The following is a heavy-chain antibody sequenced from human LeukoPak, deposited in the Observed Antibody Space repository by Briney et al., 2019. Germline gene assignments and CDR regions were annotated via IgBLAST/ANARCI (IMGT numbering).Heavy chain of an antibody. CDR1: GFTVSSNY. D-gene: IGHD1-26*01. CDR3: AREPSGSLRYLY. CDR2: IYSGRST. Sequence: RPGGSVTLSCTPSGFTVSSNYMSCVRHAPGEGVEWVSVIYSGRSTYYADSVKGRFTISRDNSKNTLYLQMNSLRAEDTAVYYCAREPSGSLRYLYWGQGTLVTVSS. V-gene: IGHV3-53*01. J-gene: IGHJ4*02.